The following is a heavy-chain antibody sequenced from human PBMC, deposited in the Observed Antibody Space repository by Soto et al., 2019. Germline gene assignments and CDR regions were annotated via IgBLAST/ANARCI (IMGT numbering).Heavy chain of an antibody. V-gene: IGHV4-34*01. CDR2: ISQSGNT. Sequence: PSETLSLPCSIYSWSFSGYYWSWIRQPPGKGLEWIGEISQSGNTNYSPSLKSRVSISIDTSKKQFSLNLASVSAADTAVYYCARAPKVSGSSQTRPDFWGQGTLVTVSS. CDR3: ARAPKVSGSSQTRPDF. CDR1: SWSFSGYY. D-gene: IGHD6-6*01. J-gene: IGHJ4*02.